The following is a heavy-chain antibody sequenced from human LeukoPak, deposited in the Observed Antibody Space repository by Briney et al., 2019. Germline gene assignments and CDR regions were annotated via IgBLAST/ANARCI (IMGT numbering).Heavy chain of an antibody. V-gene: IGHV1-2*02. CDR1: GYTFTGYY. CDR3: GSGVQLWSNFDY. Sequence: ASVKVSCKASGYTFTGYYMHWVRQAPGQGLEWMGWINPNSGGTNYAQKFQGRVTMTRDTSISTAYMELSRLRYDDTAVYYCGSGVQLWSNFDYWGQGTLVTVSS. CDR2: INPNSGGT. D-gene: IGHD5-18*01. J-gene: IGHJ4*02.